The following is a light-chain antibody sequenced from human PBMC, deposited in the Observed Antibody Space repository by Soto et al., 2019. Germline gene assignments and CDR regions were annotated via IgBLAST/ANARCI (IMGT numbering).Light chain of an antibody. V-gene: IGLV2-8*01. CDR2: EVS. J-gene: IGLJ2*01. Sequence: QSVLTQPPSASGSPGQSVTISCTGTSSDVGGYNYVSWYQQHPGKAPKLMIYEVSKRPSGVPDRFSGSKSGNTASLTVSGLQAEDDADYYCSSYAGRNNLVFGGGTKLTVL. CDR1: SSDVGGYNY. CDR3: SSYAGRNNLV.